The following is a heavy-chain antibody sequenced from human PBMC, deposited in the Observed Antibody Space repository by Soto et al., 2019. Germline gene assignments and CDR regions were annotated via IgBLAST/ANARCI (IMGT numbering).Heavy chain of an antibody. CDR1: GASNIDYY. D-gene: IGHD2-15*01. V-gene: IGHV4-59*01. CDR2: IKYSGGT. J-gene: IGHJ5*02. Sequence: SETLSLTCTISGASNIDYYWNWLRQPPGKGLEWIGYIKYSGGTNYNPSLKSRVTISLDTSKNQFSLKLSSVTAPDTAVYYCARGGYCDGGTCYWFDPWGQGTLVTVSS. CDR3: ARGGYCDGGTCYWFDP.